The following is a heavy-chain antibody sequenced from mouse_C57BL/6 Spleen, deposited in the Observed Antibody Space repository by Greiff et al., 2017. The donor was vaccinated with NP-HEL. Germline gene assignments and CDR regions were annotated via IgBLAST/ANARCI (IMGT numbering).Heavy chain of an antibody. Sequence: QVQLQQPGAELVMPGASVKLSCKASGYTFTSYWMHWVKQRPGQGLEWIGEIDPSDSYTNYNQKFKGKSTLTVDKSSSTAYMQRSSLTSEDSAVYYGASGYYGSSYGYYAMDYWGQGTSVTVSS. CDR1: GYTFTSYW. J-gene: IGHJ4*01. CDR2: IDPSDSYT. V-gene: IGHV1-69*01. D-gene: IGHD1-1*01. CDR3: ASGYYGSSYGYYAMDY.